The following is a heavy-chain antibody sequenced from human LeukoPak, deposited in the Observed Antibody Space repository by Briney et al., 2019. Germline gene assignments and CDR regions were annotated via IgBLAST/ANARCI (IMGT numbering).Heavy chain of an antibody. D-gene: IGHD5-18*01. Sequence: SETLSLTCTVSGGSISSYYWSWIRQPPGKGLEWIGYIYYSGSTNYNPSLKSRVTISVDTSKNQFSLKLTSVTAADSAVYYCARLENTAMVTGAFDIWGQGTMVTVSS. CDR2: IYYSGST. V-gene: IGHV4-59*08. CDR1: GGSISSYY. J-gene: IGHJ3*02. CDR3: ARLENTAMVTGAFDI.